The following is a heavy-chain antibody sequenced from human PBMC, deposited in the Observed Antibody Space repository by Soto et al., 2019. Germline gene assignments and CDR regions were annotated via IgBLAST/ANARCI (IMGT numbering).Heavy chain of an antibody. CDR3: ARAYEGDYFDY. J-gene: IGHJ4*02. V-gene: IGHV3-30-3*01. D-gene: IGHD3-16*01. Sequence: QVQLVESEGGVVQPGRSLRLSCAASGFTFSSYAMHWVRQAPGKGLEWVAVISYDGSNKYCADSVKGRFTISRDNSKNTLYLQMNSLRAEDTAVYYCARAYEGDYFDYWGQGTLVTVSS. CDR2: ISYDGSNK. CDR1: GFTFSSYA.